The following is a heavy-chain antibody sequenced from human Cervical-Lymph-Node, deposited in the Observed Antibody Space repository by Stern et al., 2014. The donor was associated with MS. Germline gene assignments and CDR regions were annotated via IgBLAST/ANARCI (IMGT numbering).Heavy chain of an antibody. CDR3: ARDLPYSSGFSLGGFAP. CDR2: IIPIFGTA. Sequence: QVQLVESGAEVKKPGSSVKVSCKASGGTFSSYAISWVRQAPGQGLEWMGGIIPIFGTANYAQKFQGRVTITADESTSTAYMELSSLRSEDTAVYYCARDLPYSSGFSLGGFAPWGQGTLVTVSS. D-gene: IGHD6-19*01. V-gene: IGHV1-69*01. CDR1: GGTFSSYA. J-gene: IGHJ5*02.